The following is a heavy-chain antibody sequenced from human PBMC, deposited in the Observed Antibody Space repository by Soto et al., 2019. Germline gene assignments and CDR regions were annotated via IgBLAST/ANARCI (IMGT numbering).Heavy chain of an antibody. CDR3: ASNSYGYTFYDP. CDR2: IYYNGST. Sequence: SETLSLTCTVSGGSISSGDYYWSWIRQPPGKGLEWIGYIYYNGSTYYNPSLKSRVTISVDTSKNQFSLKLSSVTAADTAVYYCASNSYGYTFYDPWGPGTLVTVPQ. J-gene: IGHJ5*02. CDR1: GGSISSGDYY. V-gene: IGHV4-30-4*01. D-gene: IGHD5-18*01.